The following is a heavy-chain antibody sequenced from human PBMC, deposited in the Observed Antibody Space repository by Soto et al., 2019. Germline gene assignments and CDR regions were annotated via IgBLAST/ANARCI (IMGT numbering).Heavy chain of an antibody. V-gene: IGHV5-51*01. CDR3: ARHRSSAYYYYNMDV. CDR2: IYPGDSDT. D-gene: IGHD6-19*01. J-gene: IGHJ6*03. CDR1: GYSFTSYW. Sequence: PGESLKISCKGSGYSFTSYWIGWVRQMPGKGLEWMGIIYPGDSDTRYSPSFQGQVTISADKSISTAYLQWSSLKASDTAMYYCARHRSSAYYYYNMDVWGKGTTVIFAS.